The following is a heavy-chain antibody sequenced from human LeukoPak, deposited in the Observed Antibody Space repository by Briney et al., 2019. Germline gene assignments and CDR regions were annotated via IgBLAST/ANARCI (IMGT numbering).Heavy chain of an antibody. J-gene: IGHJ6*03. CDR3: ARGGYSYGYNYYYYMDV. CDR1: GYTFTGYY. CDR2: INPNSGGT. V-gene: IGHV1-2*02. Sequence: ASVKVSCKASGYTFTGYYMHWVRQAPGQGLEWMGWINPNSGGTNYAQKFQGRVTMTRDMSTSTVYMELSSLRSEDTAVYYCARGGYSYGYNYYYYMDVWGKGTTVTVSS. D-gene: IGHD5-18*01.